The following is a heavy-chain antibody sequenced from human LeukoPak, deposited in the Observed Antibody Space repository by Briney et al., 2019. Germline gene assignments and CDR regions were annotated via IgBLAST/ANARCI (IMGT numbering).Heavy chain of an antibody. CDR3: VRDALHTAHFDY. CDR2: VSASSNI. Sequence: PGGSLRLSCAASGFTFSSYTMNCVRQAPGKGLQWVSTVSASSNIHYSESVKGRFTISRDNARNSLYLQMNSLRDEDTAVYYCVRDALHTAHFDYWGQGTLVTVSS. CDR1: GFTFSSYT. V-gene: IGHV3-48*02. D-gene: IGHD5-18*01. J-gene: IGHJ4*02.